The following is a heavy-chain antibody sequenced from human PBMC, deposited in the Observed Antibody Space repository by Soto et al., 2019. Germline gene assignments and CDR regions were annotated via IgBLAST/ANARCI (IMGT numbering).Heavy chain of an antibody. D-gene: IGHD2-2*01. CDR2: ISAYNGNT. J-gene: IGHJ4*02. CDR1: GYTFTSYG. CDR3: ARDLRGYCSSTSCYGWDY. V-gene: IGHV1-18*01. Sequence: ASVKVSCKASGYTFTSYGISWVRQAPGQGLEWMGWISAYNGNTNYAQKLQGRVTMTTDTSTSTAYMELRSLRSDDTAVYYCARDLRGYCSSTSCYGWDYWGQGTLVTVSS.